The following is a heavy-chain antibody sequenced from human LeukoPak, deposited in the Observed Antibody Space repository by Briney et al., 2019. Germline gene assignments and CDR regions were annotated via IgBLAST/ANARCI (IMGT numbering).Heavy chain of an antibody. CDR1: GYTFTSYG. V-gene: IGHV1-18*01. D-gene: IGHD4-17*01. J-gene: IGHJ6*03. Sequence: GASVKVSCKASGYTFTSYGISWVRQAPGQGLEWMGWISAYNGNTNYAQKLQSRVTMTTDTSTSTAYMELRSLRSDDTAVYYCARPSPDYGDPDPYYYYSYYMDVWGKGTTVTVSS. CDR3: ARPSPDYGDPDPYYYYSYYMDV. CDR2: ISAYNGNT.